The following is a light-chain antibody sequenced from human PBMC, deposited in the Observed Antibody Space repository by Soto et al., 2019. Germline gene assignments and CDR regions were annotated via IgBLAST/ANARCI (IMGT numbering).Light chain of an antibody. CDR3: QQYGSSPRT. Sequence: EIVLTQSPATLSLSPGERATLSCRASQSVSSYLAWYQQKPGQAPRLLIYDASNRATGIPARFSGGGSGTDFTLTISRLGPEDFAVYYCQQYGSSPRTFGQGTKVDIK. V-gene: IGKV3-20*01. CDR1: QSVSSY. J-gene: IGKJ1*01. CDR2: DAS.